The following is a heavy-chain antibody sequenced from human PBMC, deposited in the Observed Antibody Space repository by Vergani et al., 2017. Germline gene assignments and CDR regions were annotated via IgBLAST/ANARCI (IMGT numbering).Heavy chain of an antibody. CDR3: ARDRAYCGGDCYSYYYYYYGMDV. CDR2: IIPIFGTA. Sequence: QVQLVQSGAEVKKPGSSVKVSCKASGGTFSSYAISWVRQAPGQGLEWMGRIIPIFGTANYAQKFQGRVTITADESTSTAYMELSSLRSEDTAVYYCARDRAYCGGDCYSYYYYYYGMDVWGQGTTVTVSS. J-gene: IGHJ6*02. V-gene: IGHV1-69*15. D-gene: IGHD2-21*02. CDR1: GGTFSSYA.